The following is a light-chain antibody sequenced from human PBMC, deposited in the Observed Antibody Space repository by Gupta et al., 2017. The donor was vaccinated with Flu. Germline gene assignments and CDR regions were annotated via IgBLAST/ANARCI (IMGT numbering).Light chain of an antibody. J-gene: IGLJ1*01. CDR1: SSNIGSNY. CDR2: GNN. CDR3: AAWDDSLNGHYV. Sequence: QSVLPQPPSASGTPGQRVTISCSGSSSNIGSNYVNWYQQVPGTAPKLLIYGNNQRPSGVPDRFPGSKSGTSASLAISGLQSGDEADYYCAAWDDSLNGHYVFGTGTKVTVL. V-gene: IGLV1-44*01.